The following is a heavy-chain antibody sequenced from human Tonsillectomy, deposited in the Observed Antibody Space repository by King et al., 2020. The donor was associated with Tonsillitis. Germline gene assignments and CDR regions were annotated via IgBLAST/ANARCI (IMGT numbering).Heavy chain of an antibody. J-gene: IGHJ5*02. CDR1: GYSFSSYG. Sequence: VQLVESGAEVKKPGASVKVSCKASGYSFSSYGITWVRQAPGQGLEWMGWISGYNGITDYAQKLQGRVTMTTDTSTSTAYMELRSLRSDDTAIYYCARGRDILTGYFDNWFDPWGQGTLVTVTS. CDR2: ISGYNGIT. D-gene: IGHD3-9*01. V-gene: IGHV1-18*01. CDR3: ARGRDILTGYFDNWFDP.